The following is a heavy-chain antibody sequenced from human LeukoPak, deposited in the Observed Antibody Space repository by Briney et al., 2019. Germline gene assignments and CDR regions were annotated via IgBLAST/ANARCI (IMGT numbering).Heavy chain of an antibody. V-gene: IGHV1-2*02. D-gene: IGHD6-13*01. CDR3: GRAGYSSSWLPVANAFDI. CDR1: GYTFTGYY. J-gene: IGHJ3*02. CDR2: INPNSGVT. Sequence: ASVKVSCKASGYTFTGYYMHWVRQAPGQGLEWMGWINPNSGVTNYAQKFQGRVTMTRDTSISTAYMELSRLRSDDTAVYYCGRAGYSSSWLPVANAFDIWGQGTMVTVSS.